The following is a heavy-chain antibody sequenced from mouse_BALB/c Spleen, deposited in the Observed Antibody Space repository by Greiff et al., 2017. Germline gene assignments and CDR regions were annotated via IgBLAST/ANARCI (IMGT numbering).Heavy chain of an antibody. V-gene: IGHV1-15*01. CDR1: GYTFTDYE. CDR2: IDPETGGT. D-gene: IGHD2-9*01. Sequence: QVQLQQSGAELVRPGASVTLSCKASGYTFTDYEMHWVKQTPVHGLEWIGAIDPETGGTAYNQKFKGKATLTADKSSSTAYMELRSLTSEDSAVYYCAYYGYDVGLAYWGQGTLVTVSA. CDR3: AYYGYDVGLAY. J-gene: IGHJ3*01.